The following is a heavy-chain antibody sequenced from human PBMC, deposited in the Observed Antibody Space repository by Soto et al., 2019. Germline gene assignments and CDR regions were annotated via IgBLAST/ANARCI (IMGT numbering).Heavy chain of an antibody. D-gene: IGHD3-10*01. CDR3: GRGGFARGMDV. CDR2: ISSRGNIF. CDR1: GFTFSDYY. Sequence: QVQLVESGGGLVKPGGSLRLSCAASGFTFSDYYMSWIRQAPGKGLEWVSYISSRGNIFFYAESVKGRFTISRDNAKNSLHLQMNSLRAEDTAVYYCGRGGFARGMDVWGQGTTVTVSS. J-gene: IGHJ6*02. V-gene: IGHV3-11*01.